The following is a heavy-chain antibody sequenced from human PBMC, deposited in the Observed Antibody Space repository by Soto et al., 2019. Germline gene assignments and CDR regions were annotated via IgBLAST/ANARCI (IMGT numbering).Heavy chain of an antibody. D-gene: IGHD3-10*01. CDR1: GYTFTGYY. J-gene: IGHJ6*02. Sequence: QVQLVQSGAEVKKPGASVKVSCKASGYTFTGYYMHWVRQAPGQGLEWMGWINPNSGGTNYAQKFQGRVTMTRDTSISTAYMELSRLRSDDTAVYYCARVPYYYGSGSRNKNYSYYGMDVWGQGTTVTVSS. V-gene: IGHV1-2*02. CDR2: INPNSGGT. CDR3: ARVPYYYGSGSRNKNYSYYGMDV.